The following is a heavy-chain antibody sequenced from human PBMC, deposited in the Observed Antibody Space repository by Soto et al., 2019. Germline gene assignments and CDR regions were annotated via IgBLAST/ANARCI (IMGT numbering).Heavy chain of an antibody. J-gene: IGHJ4*02. V-gene: IGHV3-48*03. CDR1: GVTLSNFE. CDR3: ATRSSDYYFY. CDR2: ISIGARSI. D-gene: IGHD4-17*01. Sequence: GGSLRLSCAASGVTLSNFETDWVRQAPGKGLEWIAYISIGARSIHYADSVRGRLTISRDDAENSVFLQMDRLSAEDTAVYFCATRSSDYYFYWGQGALVTVSS.